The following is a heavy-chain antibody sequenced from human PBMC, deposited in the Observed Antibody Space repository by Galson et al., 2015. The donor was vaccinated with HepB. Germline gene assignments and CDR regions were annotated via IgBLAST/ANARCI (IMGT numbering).Heavy chain of an antibody. CDR3: ARERAAEPYYDILTGYYKGDDAFDI. D-gene: IGHD3-9*01. J-gene: IGHJ3*02. CDR1: GYTFTSYG. CDR2: ISAYNGNT. Sequence: SVKVSCKASGYTFTSYGISWVRQAPGQGLEWMGWISAYNGNTNYARKLQGRVTMTTDTSTSTAYMELRSLRSDDTAVYYCARERAAEPYYDILTGYYKGDDAFDIWGQGTMVTVSS. V-gene: IGHV1-18*04.